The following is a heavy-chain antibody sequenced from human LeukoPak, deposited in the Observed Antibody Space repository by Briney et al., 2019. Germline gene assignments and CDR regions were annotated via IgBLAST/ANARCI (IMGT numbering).Heavy chain of an antibody. J-gene: IGHJ3*02. CDR3: ARLAPYYGTGII. V-gene: IGHV3-7*01. Sequence: GGSLRLSCAASGFTFSPYWMSWVRQALGKGLEWVATIKEDGSEEYYVDSVKGRFTISRDNAKNSLYLQMSSLRAEDTAVYYCARLAPYYGTGIIWGQGTVVTVSS. D-gene: IGHD3-10*01. CDR1: GFTFSPYW. CDR2: IKEDGSEE.